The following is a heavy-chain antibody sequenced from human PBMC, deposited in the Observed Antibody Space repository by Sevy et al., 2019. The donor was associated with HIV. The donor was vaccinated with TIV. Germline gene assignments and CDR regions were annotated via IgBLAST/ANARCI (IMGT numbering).Heavy chain of an antibody. Sequence: GGSLRLSCAASGFTLSTYDMCWVRQAPGKGLEWVAVISDDVNNKYYADSVKGRFTTSRDNSKNTMYLQMNSLRTEDTAVYYCTRARAYSGNYFDYWGQGTLVTVSS. CDR1: GFTLSTYD. D-gene: IGHD1-26*01. CDR3: TRARAYSGNYFDY. V-gene: IGHV3-30-3*01. CDR2: ISDDVNNK. J-gene: IGHJ4*02.